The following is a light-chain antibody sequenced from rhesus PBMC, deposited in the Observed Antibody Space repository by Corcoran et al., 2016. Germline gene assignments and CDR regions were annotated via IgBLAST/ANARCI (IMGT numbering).Light chain of an antibody. CDR2: GAS. CDR1: QSVSSS. V-gene: IGKV3-42*02. J-gene: IGKJ4*01. CDR3: HQDYSWPLT. Sequence: EIVMTQSPATLSLSPGERATLSCRASQSVSSSLAWYQQKPGQAPNPLTYGASSRATGIPDRFSGRGSGTEFTLPISSLKPEDFGVYYCHQDYSWPLTFGGGTKVELK.